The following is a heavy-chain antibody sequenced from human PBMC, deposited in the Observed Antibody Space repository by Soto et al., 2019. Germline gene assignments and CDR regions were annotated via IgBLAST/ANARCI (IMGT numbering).Heavy chain of an antibody. CDR1: GGSISRGDYY. V-gene: IGHV4-30-4*01. CDR2: IYYSGST. CDR3: ARFSSYSSGYYYVGLFAP. J-gene: IGHJ5*02. D-gene: IGHD3-22*01. Sequence: SETLSLTCTVSGGSISRGDYYWSWIRQPPGKGLEWIGYIYYSGSTYYNPSLKSRVTISVDTSKNQFSLKLSSVTAADTAVYYCARFSSYSSGYYYVGLFAPWGQGPLVT.